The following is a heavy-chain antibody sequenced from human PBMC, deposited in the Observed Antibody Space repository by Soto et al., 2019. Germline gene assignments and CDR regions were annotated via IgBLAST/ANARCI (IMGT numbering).Heavy chain of an antibody. CDR1: GFTFSSYA. Sequence: LRLSCAASGFTFSSYAMSWVRQAPGKGLEWVSAISGSGGSTYYADSVKGRFTISRDNSKNTLYLQMNSLRAEDTAVYYCAKGSIAARLSWFDPWGQGTLVTVSS. D-gene: IGHD6-6*01. V-gene: IGHV3-23*01. J-gene: IGHJ5*02. CDR2: ISGSGGST. CDR3: AKGSIAARLSWFDP.